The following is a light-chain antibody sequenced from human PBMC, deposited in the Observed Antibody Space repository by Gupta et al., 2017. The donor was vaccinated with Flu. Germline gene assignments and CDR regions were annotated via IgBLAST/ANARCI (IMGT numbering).Light chain of an antibody. Sequence: QSALTQPASVSGSPGQSITIPCTGTSSDIGAYNYVSWYQQYPGKVPKLLIYEVSYRPSGISDRFSGSKSGNTASLTISGLQADDEADYFCSSYTGSVTVFGGGTKLTVL. CDR2: EVS. V-gene: IGLV2-14*01. CDR1: SSDIGAYNY. CDR3: SSYTGSVTV. J-gene: IGLJ2*01.